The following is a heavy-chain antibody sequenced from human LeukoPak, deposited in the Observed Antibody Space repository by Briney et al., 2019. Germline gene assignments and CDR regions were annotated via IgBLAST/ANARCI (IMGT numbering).Heavy chain of an antibody. D-gene: IGHD6-19*01. CDR3: ARDSRGSSGWYAGYYYYYGMVV. CDR1: GYTFTSYD. CDR2: MNPNSGNT. J-gene: IGHJ6*02. Sequence: ASVKVSCKASGYTFTSYDINWLRQATGQGLEWMGWMNPNSGNTGYAQKFQGRVTMTRNTSISTAYMELSSLRSEDTAVYYCARDSRGSSGWYAGYYYYYGMVVWGQGTTVTVSS. V-gene: IGHV1-8*01.